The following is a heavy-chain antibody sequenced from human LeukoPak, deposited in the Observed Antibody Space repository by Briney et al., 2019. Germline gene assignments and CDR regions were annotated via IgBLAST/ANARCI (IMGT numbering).Heavy chain of an antibody. CDR3: ARTSVLVFRRGYSGYERYYYYMDV. J-gene: IGHJ6*03. Sequence: SETLSLTCAVYGGSFSGYYWSWIRQPPGKGLEWIGEINHSGSTNYNPSLKSRVTISVDTSKNQFSLKLSSVTAADTAVYYCARTSVLVFRRGYSGYERYYYYMDVWGKGTTVTVSS. D-gene: IGHD5-12*01. CDR2: INHSGST. CDR1: GGSFSGYY. V-gene: IGHV4-34*01.